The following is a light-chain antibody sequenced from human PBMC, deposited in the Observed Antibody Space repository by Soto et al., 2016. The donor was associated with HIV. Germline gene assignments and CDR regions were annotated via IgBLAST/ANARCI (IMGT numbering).Light chain of an antibody. CDR3: QQYYSFPYT. J-gene: IGKJ2*01. CDR2: AAS. V-gene: IGKV1D-8*01. CDR1: QGISNY. Sequence: VVWMTQSPSLLSASTGDRVTITCRMSQGISNYLAWYQQKPGKAPELLIYAASTLQSGVPSRFSGSGSGTDFTLTISCLQSEGFATYYCQQYYSFPYTFGQGTKLE.